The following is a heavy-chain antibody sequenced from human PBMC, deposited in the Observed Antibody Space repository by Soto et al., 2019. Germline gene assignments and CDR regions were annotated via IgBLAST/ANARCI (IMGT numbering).Heavy chain of an antibody. CDR3: AKYRRTDAEGYRLDF. Sequence: SEPLSLTCSVSGASINNYYWSWIRQPPGKGLEWIGFVYYTGSTITKYNPSLQSRVAMSVDSSKNQFSLKVTSMTAADTAIYYCAKYRRTDAEGYRLDFWGPGTLVTVSS. CDR2: VYYTGSTIT. J-gene: IGHJ4*02. D-gene: IGHD5-12*01. V-gene: IGHV4-59*01. CDR1: GASINNYY.